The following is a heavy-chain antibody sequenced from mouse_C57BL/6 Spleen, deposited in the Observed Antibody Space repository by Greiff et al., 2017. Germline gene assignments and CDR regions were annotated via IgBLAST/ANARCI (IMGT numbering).Heavy chain of an antibody. CDR3: APIGIYSNFFDY. J-gene: IGHJ2*01. CDR2: IHPNSGST. V-gene: IGHV1-64*01. D-gene: IGHD2-5*01. CDR1: GYTFTSYW. Sequence: QVQLQQSGAELVKPGASVKLSCKASGYTFTSYWMHWVKQRPGQGLEWIGMIHPNSGSTNYNEKFKSKATLTVDKSSSTAYMQLSSLTSEDSAVYYCAPIGIYSNFFDYWGQGTTLTVSS.